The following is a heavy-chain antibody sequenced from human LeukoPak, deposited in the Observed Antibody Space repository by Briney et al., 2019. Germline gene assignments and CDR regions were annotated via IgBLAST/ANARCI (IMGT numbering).Heavy chain of an antibody. CDR3: ASDSSGWYGDY. V-gene: IGHV3-21*01. D-gene: IGHD6-19*01. CDR1: GFTFSSYS. Sequence: GGSLRLSCAASGFTFSSYSMNWVRQAPGKGLEWVSSISSSSYIYYADSVKGRFTISRDNAKNSLYLQMNSLRAEDTAVYYCASDSSGWYGDYWGQGTLVTVSS. J-gene: IGHJ4*02. CDR2: ISSSSYI.